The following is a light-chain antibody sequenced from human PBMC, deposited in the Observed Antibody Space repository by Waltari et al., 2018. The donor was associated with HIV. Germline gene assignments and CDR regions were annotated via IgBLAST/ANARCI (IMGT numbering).Light chain of an antibody. Sequence: SYVLTQPPSVSVAPGQTVMITCGGNNIGSKTVQWYQQKPGQAPILVIYDDADRPSGIPERFSGSNSGNTATLTISRVEAGDEADYFCQVWDGNSDHQVFGGGTKLTVL. CDR2: DDA. V-gene: IGLV3-21*02. J-gene: IGLJ3*02. CDR3: QVWDGNSDHQV. CDR1: NIGSKT.